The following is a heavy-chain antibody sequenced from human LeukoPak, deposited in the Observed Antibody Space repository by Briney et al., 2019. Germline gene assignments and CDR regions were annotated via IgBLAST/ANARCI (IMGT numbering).Heavy chain of an antibody. CDR3: ARERLGFRVDV. V-gene: IGHV4-4*07. CDR2: INTSGNT. D-gene: IGHD3-10*01. Sequence: SETLSLTCTVSGDSISNYYWTWIRQSAGKGLQWIGRINTSGNTNYNPYLKSRVTMSLDTPKNQFSLNLSSVTAADTAVYYCARERLGFRVDVWGKGTTVTVSS. CDR1: GDSISNYY. J-gene: IGHJ6*04.